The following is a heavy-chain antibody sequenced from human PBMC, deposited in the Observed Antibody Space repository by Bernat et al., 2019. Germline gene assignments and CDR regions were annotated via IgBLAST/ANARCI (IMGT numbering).Heavy chain of an antibody. CDR2: ISGDGGST. CDR3: AKDIGITVTGTTRFDY. D-gene: IGHD6-19*01. J-gene: IGHJ4*02. Sequence: EVQLVESGGGVVQPGGSLRLSCAASGFTFDDYAIHWVRQAPGKVLEWVSLISGDGGSTYYADSVKGRFTISRDNSKNSLYLQMNSLRTEDTALYYCAKDIGITVTGTTRFDYWGQGTLVTVSS. V-gene: IGHV3-43*02. CDR1: GFTFDDYA.